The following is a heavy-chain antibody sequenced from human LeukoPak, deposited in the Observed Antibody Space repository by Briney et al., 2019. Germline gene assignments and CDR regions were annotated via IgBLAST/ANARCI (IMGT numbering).Heavy chain of an antibody. CDR3: ARGIVVVPAATYYYYYYMDV. CDR1: GYSISSGYY. V-gene: IGHV4-38-2*02. Sequence: SETLSLTCTVSGYSISSGYYWGWIRQPPGKGLEWIGSGSTYYNPSLKSRVTISVDTSKNQFSLKLSSVTAADTAVYYCARGIVVVPAATYYYYYYMDVWGKGTTVTVSS. D-gene: IGHD2-2*01. CDR2: SGST. J-gene: IGHJ6*03.